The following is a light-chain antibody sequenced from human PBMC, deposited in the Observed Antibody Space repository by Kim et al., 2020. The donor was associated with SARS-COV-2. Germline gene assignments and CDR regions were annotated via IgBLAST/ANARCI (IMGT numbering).Light chain of an antibody. J-gene: IGKJ2*03. CDR2: GAS. CDR3: QQYNNWLYS. V-gene: IGKV3-15*01. Sequence: SVSPGERATLSCRASQSVSSNLAWYQQKPGQAPRLLIYGASTRATGIPARFSGSGSGTEFILTISSLQSEDFAVYYCQQYNNWLYSFGQGTKLEI. CDR1: QSVSSN.